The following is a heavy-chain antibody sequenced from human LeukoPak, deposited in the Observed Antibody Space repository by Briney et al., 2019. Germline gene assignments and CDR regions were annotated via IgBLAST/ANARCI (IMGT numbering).Heavy chain of an antibody. CDR2: IYYSGST. CDR3: ARGKGETYYYDSRNYWYFDL. D-gene: IGHD3-22*01. CDR1: GGSISSSSYY. V-gene: IGHV4-61*01. J-gene: IGHJ2*01. Sequence: SETLSLTCTVSGGSISSSSYYWSWIRQPPGKGLEWIGYIYYSGSTNYNPSLKSRVTISVDTSKNQFSLKLSSVTAADTAVYYCARGKGETYYYDSRNYWYFDLWGRGTLVTVSS.